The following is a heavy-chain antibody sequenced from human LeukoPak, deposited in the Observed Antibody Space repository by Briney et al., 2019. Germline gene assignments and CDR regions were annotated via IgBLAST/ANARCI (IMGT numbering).Heavy chain of an antibody. CDR3: ARAVAYGIDTGYFDY. CDR2: IYNSGST. V-gene: IGHV4-39*07. CDR1: GGSISSSIYY. J-gene: IGHJ4*02. Sequence: PSETLSLTCTVSGGSISSSIYYWGWIRQPPGKGLEWIGSIYNSGSTNYNPSLKSRVTISVDTSKNQFSLNLNSVTAADTAVYYCARAVAYGIDTGYFDYWGQGTLVTVSS. D-gene: IGHD2-8*02.